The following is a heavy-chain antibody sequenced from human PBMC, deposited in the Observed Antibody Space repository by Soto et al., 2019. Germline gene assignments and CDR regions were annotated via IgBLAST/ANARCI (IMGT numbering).Heavy chain of an antibody. D-gene: IGHD3-3*01. CDR3: AADLRDDGDFYYYYGMDV. CDR2: IVVGSGNT. CDR1: GFTFTSSA. J-gene: IGHJ6*02. V-gene: IGHV1-58*01. Sequence: SVKVSCKASGFTFTSSAVQWVRQARGQRLEWIGWIVVGSGNTNYAQKFQERVTITRDMSTSTAYMELSSLRSEDTAVYYCAADLRDDGDFYYYYGMDVWGQGTTVTVSS.